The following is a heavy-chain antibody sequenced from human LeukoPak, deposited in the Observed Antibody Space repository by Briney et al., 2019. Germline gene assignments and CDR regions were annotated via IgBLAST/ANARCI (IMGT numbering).Heavy chain of an antibody. D-gene: IGHD3-10*01. J-gene: IGHJ4*02. V-gene: IGHV1-2*04. Sequence: GASVTVSCKASGYTFTVYYMHWVRQAPGQGLEWMGWINPNSGGTNYAQKFQGWVTMTRDTSISTAYMELSRLRSEDTAVYYCARVLLWFGELLYDYWGQGTLVTVSS. CDR3: ARVLLWFGELLYDY. CDR1: GYTFTVYY. CDR2: INPNSGGT.